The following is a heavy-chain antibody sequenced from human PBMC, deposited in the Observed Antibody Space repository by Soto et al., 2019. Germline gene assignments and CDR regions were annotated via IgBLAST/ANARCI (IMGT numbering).Heavy chain of an antibody. D-gene: IGHD4-17*01. Sequence: QVQLVQSGAEVTKPGSSVKVSCKASGGSFSTYGISWVRQAPGQGLEWMGGFIPVFTTAKYAQKFQGRVSITADESTDTAYMELSSLRSEDTAVYFCARDGVDVSRTTVRHGALDIWGQGTVVTVSS. CDR1: GGSFSTYG. CDR2: FIPVFTTA. CDR3: ARDGVDVSRTTVRHGALDI. J-gene: IGHJ3*02. V-gene: IGHV1-69*01.